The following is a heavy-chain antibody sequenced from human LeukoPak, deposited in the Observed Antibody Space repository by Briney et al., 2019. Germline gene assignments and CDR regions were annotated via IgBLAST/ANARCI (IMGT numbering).Heavy chain of an antibody. CDR1: GGSISSGGYY. CDR2: IYYSGST. CDR3: ASDHAAIAPGLGMDV. Sequence: SQTLSLTCTVSGGSISSGGYYWSWIRQHPGKGLEWIGYIYYSGSTYYNPSLKSRVTISVDTSKNQFSLKLSSVTAADTAVYYCASDHAAIAPGLGMDVWGKGTTVTVSS. J-gene: IGHJ6*04. V-gene: IGHV4-31*03. D-gene: IGHD2-2*01.